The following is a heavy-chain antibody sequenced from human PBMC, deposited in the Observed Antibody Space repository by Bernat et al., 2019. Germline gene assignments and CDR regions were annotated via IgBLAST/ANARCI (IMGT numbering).Heavy chain of an antibody. J-gene: IGHJ4*02. Sequence: VQLVESGGGVVQPGRSLRLSCAASGFTVSSNYMTWVRQAPGKGLEWVSVIYSGGSTYYADSVKGRFTISRDNSKNTLFLQMNSLRAEDTALYYCARSQGSSGWYMNYFDYWGQGTLVTVSS. V-gene: IGHV3-66*01. CDR2: IYSGGST. D-gene: IGHD6-19*01. CDR1: GFTVSSNY. CDR3: ARSQGSSGWYMNYFDY.